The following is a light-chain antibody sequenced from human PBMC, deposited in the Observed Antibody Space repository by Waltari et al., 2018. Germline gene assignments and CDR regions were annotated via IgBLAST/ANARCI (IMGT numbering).Light chain of an antibody. CDR3: SSYAAYNTVI. CDR2: GVN. CDR1: SGDVGHYNL. Sequence: QSTLTQPASVSGSLGQSITISCIGTSGDVGHYNLVSWYQQHPGKAPKFMIYGVNKRPSGVSNRFSGSKSGNTASLTISGLQGEDEAIYFCSSYAAYNTVIFGGGTKVTVL. J-gene: IGLJ2*01. V-gene: IGLV2-23*02.